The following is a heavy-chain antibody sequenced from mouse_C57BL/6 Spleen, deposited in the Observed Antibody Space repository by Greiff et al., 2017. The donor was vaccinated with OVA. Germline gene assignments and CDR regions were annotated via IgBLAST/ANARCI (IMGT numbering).Heavy chain of an antibody. D-gene: IGHD1-1*01. CDR2: INPNYGTT. CDR3: ARDTTVVARQYFDV. J-gene: IGHJ1*03. V-gene: IGHV1-39*01. Sequence: EVKLMESGPELVKPGASVKISCKASGYSFTDYNMNWVKQSNGKSLEWIGVINPNYGTTSYNQKFKGKATLTVDQSSSTAYMQLNSLTSEDSAVYYCARDTTVVARQYFDVWGTGTTVTVSS. CDR1: GYSFTDYN.